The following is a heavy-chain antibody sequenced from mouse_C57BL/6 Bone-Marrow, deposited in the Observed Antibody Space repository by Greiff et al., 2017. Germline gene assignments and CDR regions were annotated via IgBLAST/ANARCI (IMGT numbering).Heavy chain of an antibody. CDR1: GFSLTSYG. D-gene: IGHD1-1*01. CDR3: ASQFITTVVRAMDD. V-gene: IGHV2-2*01. J-gene: IGHJ4*01. CDR2: IWSGGST. Sequence: VKLMESGPGLVQPSQSLSITCTVSGFSLTSYGVHWVRQSPGKGLEWLGVIWSGGSTDYNAAFISRLSISKDNSKSQVFFKMNSLQADDTAIYYCASQFITTVVRAMDDWGQGTSVTVSS.